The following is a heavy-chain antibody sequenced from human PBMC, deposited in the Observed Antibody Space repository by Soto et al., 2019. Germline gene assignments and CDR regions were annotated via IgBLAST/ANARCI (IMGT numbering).Heavy chain of an antibody. J-gene: IGHJ6*02. CDR2: ISSSGSTI. CDR1: GFTFSYYY. Sequence: GGSLRLSCAASGFTFSYYYMSWIRQAPGKGLEWVSYISSSGSTIYYADSVKGRFTISRDNAKNSLYLQMNSLRAEDTAVYYWGKKKPXKVRGVTQDYFHHGNGVWGQGTKVTLSS. V-gene: IGHV3-11*01. CDR3: GKKKPXKVRGVTQDYFHHGNGV. D-gene: IGHD3-10*01.